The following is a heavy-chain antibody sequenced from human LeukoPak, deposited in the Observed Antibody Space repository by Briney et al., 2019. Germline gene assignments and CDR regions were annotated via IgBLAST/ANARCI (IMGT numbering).Heavy chain of an antibody. D-gene: IGHD3-10*01. CDR1: GGSISSYY. Sequence: SETLSLTCTVSGGSISSYYWSWIRQPPGKGLEWIGYIYYSGSTNYNPSLKSRVTISVDTSKNQFSLKLSSVTAVDTAVYYCARRIITMVRGVIHWYFDLWGRGTLVTVSS. V-gene: IGHV4-59*12. J-gene: IGHJ2*01. CDR2: IYYSGST. CDR3: ARRIITMVRGVIHWYFDL.